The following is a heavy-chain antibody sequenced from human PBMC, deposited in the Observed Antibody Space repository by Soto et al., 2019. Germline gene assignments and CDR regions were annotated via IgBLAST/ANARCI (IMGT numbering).Heavy chain of an antibody. V-gene: IGHV1-18*01. D-gene: IGHD1-26*01. CDR1: GYTFSSYG. Sequence: QVQLVQSGAAVKKPGASVKVSCKASGYTFSSYGINWVRQAPGQVVEWMGWISAYNGNTNYAQKLQGRVTMTTDTSTSTDYMELRSLRSDDTAVDYCARGPTVETGSYWGQGTLVTVSS. J-gene: IGHJ4*02. CDR2: ISAYNGNT. CDR3: ARGPTVETGSY.